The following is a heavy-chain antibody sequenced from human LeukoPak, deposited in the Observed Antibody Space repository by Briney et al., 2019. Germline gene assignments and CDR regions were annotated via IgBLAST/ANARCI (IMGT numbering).Heavy chain of an antibody. CDR2: IYPGDSDT. Sequence: GESLKISCEGSGYIFSNCLIGWVRQMPGKGLEWMGIIYPGDSDTRYGPSFQGQVTISADKSISTAYLQWSSLKASDTAMYYCARHGGGGSGGNSGFDYWGQGTLVTVSS. D-gene: IGHD4-23*01. J-gene: IGHJ4*02. CDR1: GYIFSNCL. V-gene: IGHV5-51*01. CDR3: ARHGGGGSGGNSGFDY.